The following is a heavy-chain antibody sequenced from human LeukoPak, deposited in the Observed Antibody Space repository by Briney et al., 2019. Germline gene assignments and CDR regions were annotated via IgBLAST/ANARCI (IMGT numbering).Heavy chain of an antibody. V-gene: IGHV4-34*01. D-gene: IGHD6-6*01. J-gene: IGHJ4*02. CDR3: ARDGRIAARRSFDY. CDR2: INHSGST. Sequence: SETLSLTCAVYGGSFSGYYWSWIRQPPGKGLEWIGEINHSGSTNYNPSLKSRVTISVDTSKNQFSLKLSSVTAADTAVYYCARDGRIAARRSFDYWGQGTLVTVSS. CDR1: GGSFSGYY.